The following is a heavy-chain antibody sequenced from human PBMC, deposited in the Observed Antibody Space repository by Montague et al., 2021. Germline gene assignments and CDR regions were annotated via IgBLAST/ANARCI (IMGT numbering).Heavy chain of an antibody. CDR1: GGSFSGHY. J-gene: IGHJ6*02. CDR2: INHSGST. D-gene: IGHD1-26*01. CDR3: ARYLHTSKYSGSHYLSRQYGMDV. Sequence: SETLSLTCAVYGGSFSGHYWSWIRQPPGKGLEWIGEINHSGSTNCNPSLKSRVTMSVDTSKNQFSLNLSSVTAADTAVYYCARYLHTSKYSGSHYLSRQYGMDVWGQGTTVPVSS. V-gene: IGHV4-34*01.